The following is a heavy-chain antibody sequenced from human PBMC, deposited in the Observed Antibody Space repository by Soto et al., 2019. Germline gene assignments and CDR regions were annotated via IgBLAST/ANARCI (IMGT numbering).Heavy chain of an antibody. D-gene: IGHD3-10*01. V-gene: IGHV4-4*02. J-gene: IGHJ4*02. CDR3: ASAPPGAYFDY. CDR2: IYHSGST. CDR1: GGSISNTYW. Sequence: LSLTCAVSGGSISNTYWWIWVRQPPGKGLEWIGEIYHSGSTHYTPSLKSRVTISMDKSENQFSLKLSSVTAADTAVYYCASAPPGAYFDYWGQGTLVTVSS.